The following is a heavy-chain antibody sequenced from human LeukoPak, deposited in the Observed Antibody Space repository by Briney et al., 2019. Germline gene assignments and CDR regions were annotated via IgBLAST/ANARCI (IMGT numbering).Heavy chain of an antibody. CDR1: GFTFSSYS. D-gene: IGHD5-24*01. CDR2: ISSSSSTI. Sequence: PGGSLRLSCAASGFTFSSYSMNWVRQAPGKGLEWVSYISSSSSTIYYADSVKGRFTISRDNAKNSLYLQMNSLGAEDTAVYYCAREDLYVEMATKFRPFDYWGQGTLVTVSS. J-gene: IGHJ4*02. CDR3: AREDLYVEMATKFRPFDY. V-gene: IGHV3-48*04.